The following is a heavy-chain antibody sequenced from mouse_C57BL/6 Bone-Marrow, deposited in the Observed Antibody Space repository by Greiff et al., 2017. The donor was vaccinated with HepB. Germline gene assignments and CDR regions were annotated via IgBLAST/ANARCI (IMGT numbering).Heavy chain of an antibody. D-gene: IGHD1-1*01. J-gene: IGHJ1*03. CDR3: ARLFITTVVSYWYFDV. CDR1: GFTFSDYG. Sequence: EVKLMESGGGLVQPGGSLKLSCAASGFTFSDYGMAWVRQAPRKGPEWVAFISNLAYSIYYADTVTGRFTISRENAKNTLYLEMSSLRSEDMAMYYCARLFITTVVSYWYFDVWGTGTTVTVSS. CDR2: ISNLAYSI. V-gene: IGHV5-15*01.